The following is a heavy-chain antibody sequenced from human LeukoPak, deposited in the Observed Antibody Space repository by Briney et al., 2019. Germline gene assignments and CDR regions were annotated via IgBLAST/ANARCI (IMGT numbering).Heavy chain of an antibody. D-gene: IGHD1-26*01. CDR3: AGVGATVDP. CDR1: GGSFSAYS. CDR2: INHRGRA. J-gene: IGHJ5*02. Sequence: PSETLSLTCAVYGGSFSAYSWSWIRQPPGKGLEWIGQINHRGRANYSPSLKSRVTISVDTSKNQFSLKVSSVTAADTAVYYCAGVGATVDPWGQGILVTVSS. V-gene: IGHV4-34*01.